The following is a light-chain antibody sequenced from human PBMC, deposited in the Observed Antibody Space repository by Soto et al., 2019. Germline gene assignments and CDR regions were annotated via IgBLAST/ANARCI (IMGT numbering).Light chain of an antibody. CDR3: QQYGSSGT. J-gene: IGKJ1*01. CDR1: QSVSNNY. Sequence: EVGLKQSPGTLSLSPGERATLSCRASQSVSNNYLAWYQQKPGQAPRLLIYGASNRATGIPDRFSGSGSGTDFTLTISRLEPEDFAVYYCQQYGSSGTFGQGTMVDI. CDR2: GAS. V-gene: IGKV3-20*01.